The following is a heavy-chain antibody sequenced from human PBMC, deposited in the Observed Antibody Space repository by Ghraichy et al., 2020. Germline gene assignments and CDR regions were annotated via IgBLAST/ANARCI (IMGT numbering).Heavy chain of an antibody. J-gene: IGHJ4*02. CDR1: GGSISSGGYS. V-gene: IGHV4-30-2*01. Sequence: SETLSLTCAVSGGSISSGGYSWSWIRQPPGKGLEWIGYIYHSGSTYYNPSLKSRVTISVDRSKNQFSLKLSSVTAADTAVYYCARAGPVDCSGGSCYSGYFDYWGQGTLVTVSS. CDR3: ARAGPVDCSGGSCYSGYFDY. D-gene: IGHD2-15*01. CDR2: IYHSGST.